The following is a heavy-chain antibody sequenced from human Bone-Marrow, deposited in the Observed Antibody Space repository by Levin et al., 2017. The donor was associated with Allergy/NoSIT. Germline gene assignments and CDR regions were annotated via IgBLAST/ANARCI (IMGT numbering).Heavy chain of an antibody. CDR1: GFTFSSYA. Sequence: PGGSLRLSCAASGFTFSSYAMHWVRQAPGKGLEWVSVISNDGVNKYYADSVKGRFTISRDNSKNMLYLQTDSLKPEDTAVYYCARDDLALANKYYYFDYWGQGTPVTVSS. CDR3: ARDDLALANKYYYFDY. D-gene: IGHD6-19*01. CDR2: ISNDGVNK. J-gene: IGHJ4*02. V-gene: IGHV3-30-3*01.